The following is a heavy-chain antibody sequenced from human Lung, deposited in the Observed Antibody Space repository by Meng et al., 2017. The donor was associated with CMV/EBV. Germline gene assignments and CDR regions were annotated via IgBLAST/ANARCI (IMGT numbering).Heavy chain of an antibody. CDR3: SRGAPFFRDAFDL. J-gene: IGHJ3*01. V-gene: IGHV1-2*02. CDR1: GYTFSGHY. CDR2: INPDSGGT. D-gene: IGHD3-16*01. Sequence: ASXXVSCKASGYTFSGHYIHWVRQAPGQGLEWMGWINPDSGGTRYSQKFQYRVTMTRDTSINTAYMELSRLRSDDTAVYYCSRGAPFFRDAFDLWGQGTMVHGSS.